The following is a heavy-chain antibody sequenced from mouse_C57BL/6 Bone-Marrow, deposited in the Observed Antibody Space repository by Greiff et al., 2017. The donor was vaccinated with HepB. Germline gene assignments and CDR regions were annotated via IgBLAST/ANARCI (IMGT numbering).Heavy chain of an antibody. CDR1: GFNIKDDY. D-gene: IGHD2-1*01. CDR3: ARELGNYDFDY. Sequence: VQLQQSGAELVRPGASVKLSCTASGFNIKDDYMHWVKQRPEQGLEWIGWIDPENGDTEYASKFQGKATLTVDKSSSTAYMELRSLTSEDTAVYYCARELGNYDFDYWGQGTTLTVSS. CDR2: IDPENGDT. J-gene: IGHJ2*01. V-gene: IGHV14-4*01.